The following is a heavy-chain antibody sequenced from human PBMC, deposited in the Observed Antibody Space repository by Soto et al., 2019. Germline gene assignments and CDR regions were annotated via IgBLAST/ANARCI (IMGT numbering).Heavy chain of an antibody. CDR1: GGSIKNYY. J-gene: IGHJ4*02. Sequence: SETLSLTCSVSGGSIKNYYWNWIRQAPGKGLEWIGYIYYSGSTNYHPSPKSRVTISEHTSKSQFSLKVNSMTAADTAVYYCARYRREAVAGYTLDNWGQGILVTVSS. CDR2: IYYSGST. D-gene: IGHD6-13*01. CDR3: ARYRREAVAGYTLDN. V-gene: IGHV4-59*01.